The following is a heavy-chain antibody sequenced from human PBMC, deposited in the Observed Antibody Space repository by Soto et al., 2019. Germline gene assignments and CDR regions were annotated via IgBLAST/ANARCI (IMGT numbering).Heavy chain of an antibody. D-gene: IGHD3-3*01. CDR2: MNPNSGNT. V-gene: IGHV1-8*01. CDR3: ARERLRFLEWLGYGMDV. J-gene: IGHJ6*02. Sequence: QVQLVQSGAEVKKPGASVKVSCKASGYTFTSYDINWVRQATGQGLEWMGWMNPNSGNTGYAQKFQVRVTLTRNTSIRTAYMELSSLRSEDTAVYYCARERLRFLEWLGYGMDVWGQGTTVTVSS. CDR1: GYTFTSYD.